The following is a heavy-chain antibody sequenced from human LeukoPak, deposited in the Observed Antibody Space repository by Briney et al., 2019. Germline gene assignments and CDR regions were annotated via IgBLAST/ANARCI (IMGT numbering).Heavy chain of an antibody. V-gene: IGHV3-21*04. CDR2: ISSSSSYI. J-gene: IGHJ4*02. Sequence: GGSLRLSCAASGFTFSNYWMHWVRQAPGKGLEWVSSISSSSSYIYYADSVKGRFTISRDNAKNSLYLQMNSLRAEDTALYYCTRAPKPYYDFWSGYFFDYWGQGTLVTVSS. D-gene: IGHD3-3*01. CDR1: GFTFSNYW. CDR3: TRAPKPYYDFWSGYFFDY.